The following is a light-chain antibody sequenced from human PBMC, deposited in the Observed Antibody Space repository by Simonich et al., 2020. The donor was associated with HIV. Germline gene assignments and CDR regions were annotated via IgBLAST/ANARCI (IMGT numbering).Light chain of an antibody. CDR3: QQYNYWPPGT. J-gene: IGKJ5*01. CDR2: TSS. V-gene: IGKV3-20*01. CDR1: QSVNSNF. Sequence: EIVLTQSPGTLSLSPGERATLSCRASQSVNSNFLAWYQQKPGQAPRLLIYTSSSRTTGIPDRFSGSGSGTDFTLTISSLQSEDLAVYYCQQYNYWPPGTFGQGTRLEI.